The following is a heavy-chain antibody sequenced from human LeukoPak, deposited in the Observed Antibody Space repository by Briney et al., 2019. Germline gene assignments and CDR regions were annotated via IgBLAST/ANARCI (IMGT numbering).Heavy chain of an antibody. CDR2: IIPILGIA. J-gene: IGHJ6*02. D-gene: IGHD1-26*01. CDR1: GGTFSSYA. CDR3: ATRAARIVGATNYYGMDV. Sequence: GASVKVSCKASGGTFSSYAISWVRQAPGQGLEWMGRIIPILGIANYAQKFQGRVTITADKSTSTAYMELRSLRSDDTAVYYCATRAARIVGATNYYGMDVWGQGTTVTVSS. V-gene: IGHV1-69*04.